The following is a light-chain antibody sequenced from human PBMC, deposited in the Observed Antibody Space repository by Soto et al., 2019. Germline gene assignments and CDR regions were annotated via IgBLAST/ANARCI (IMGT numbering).Light chain of an antibody. CDR3: QQYNSYRT. CDR1: QIINRY. J-gene: IGKJ1*01. V-gene: IGKV1-5*01. Sequence: DIQMTHSPTSLSASVGDRVTITFRTSQIINRYLSWYQQKPGKAPNLLIHDASSLERGVPSRFSGSGSGTEFTLTISSLQTDDFATYYCQQYNSYRTFGQGTKVDI. CDR2: DAS.